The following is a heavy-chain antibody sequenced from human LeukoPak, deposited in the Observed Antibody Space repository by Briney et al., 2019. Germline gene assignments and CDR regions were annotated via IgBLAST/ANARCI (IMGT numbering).Heavy chain of an antibody. CDR1: GFTFSNYD. CDR3: TIDKRFYFDY. J-gene: IGHJ4*02. CDR2: FKSKTDGGTT. Sequence: PGRSLRLSCAVSGFTFSNYDMHWVRQAPGKGLEWVGRFKSKTDGGTTDFAAPVEGRFTISRGDAINSLYLQMSSLETEDTAVYYCTIDKRFYFDYWGQGALVTVSS. V-gene: IGHV3-15*01.